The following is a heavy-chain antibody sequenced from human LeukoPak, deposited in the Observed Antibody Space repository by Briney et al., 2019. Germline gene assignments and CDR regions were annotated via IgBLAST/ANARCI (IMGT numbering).Heavy chain of an antibody. V-gene: IGHV1-2*02. CDR1: GYTFTGYY. Sequence: ASVKVSCKASGYTFTGYYMHWVRQAPGQGLEWMGWINPNSGGTNYAQKFQGRVTMTRDTSISTAYMELSRLRSDDTAVYYCARGRMGATNRAFDIWGQGTMVTVSS. CDR2: INPNSGGT. J-gene: IGHJ3*02. CDR3: ARGRMGATNRAFDI. D-gene: IGHD1-26*01.